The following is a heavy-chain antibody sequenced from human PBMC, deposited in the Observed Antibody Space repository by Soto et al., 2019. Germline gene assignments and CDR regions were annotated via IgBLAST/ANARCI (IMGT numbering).Heavy chain of an antibody. D-gene: IGHD5-12*01. CDR2: ISGSGGST. V-gene: IGHV3-23*01. CDR1: GFTFSSYA. Sequence: GGSLRLSCAASGFTFSSYAMSWVRQAPGKGLEWVSAISGSGGSTYYADSVKGRFTISRDNSKNTLYLQMNSLRAEDTAVYYCAKDLLPPGCDWVSDHDAFDIWGQGTMVTVSS. J-gene: IGHJ3*02. CDR3: AKDLLPPGCDWVSDHDAFDI.